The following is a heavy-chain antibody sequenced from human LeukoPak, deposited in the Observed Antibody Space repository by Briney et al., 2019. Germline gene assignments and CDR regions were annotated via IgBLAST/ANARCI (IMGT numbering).Heavy chain of an antibody. V-gene: IGHV3-30-3*01. Sequence: GGSLRLSCAASGFTFSSYAMHWVRQAPGKGLEWVAVISYDGSNKFYADSVKGRFTISRDNSKNTLYLQMNSLRAEDTAVYYCASSQYSGNYPWPFDYWGQGTLVTVSS. CDR1: GFTFSSYA. J-gene: IGHJ4*02. D-gene: IGHD1-26*01. CDR3: ASSQYSGNYPWPFDY. CDR2: ISYDGSNK.